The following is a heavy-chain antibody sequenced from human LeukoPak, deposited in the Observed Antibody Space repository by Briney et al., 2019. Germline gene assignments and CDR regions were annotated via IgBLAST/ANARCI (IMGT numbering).Heavy chain of an antibody. CDR1: GFTFNSYG. CDR2: ISSSSSTI. CDR3: ARAEGGSRNIVVVPPWDV. D-gene: IGHD2-2*01. V-gene: IGHV3-48*01. J-gene: IGHJ6*04. Sequence: GGSLRLSCAASGFTFNSYGMNWVRQAPGKGLEWVSYISSSSSTIYYADSVKGRFTISRDNVKKSLYLQTNSLRAEDTAVYYCARAEGGSRNIVVVPPWDVWGKGTTVTVSS.